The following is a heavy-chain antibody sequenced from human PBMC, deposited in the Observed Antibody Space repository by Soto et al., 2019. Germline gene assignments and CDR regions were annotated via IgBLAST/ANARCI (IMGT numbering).Heavy chain of an antibody. CDR3: PIHPSVYDFRPDV. CDR1: GYSFTSYW. V-gene: IGHV5-51*01. Sequence: GESLKISFKGSGYSFTSYWIGWVRQMPGKGLEWMGIIYPGDSDTRYSPSFQGQVTLPADKSISTAYLQWSSLKASDTAMSYCPIHPSVYDFRPDVWGQGTPVTDSS. D-gene: IGHD3-3*01. J-gene: IGHJ6*01. CDR2: IYPGDSDT.